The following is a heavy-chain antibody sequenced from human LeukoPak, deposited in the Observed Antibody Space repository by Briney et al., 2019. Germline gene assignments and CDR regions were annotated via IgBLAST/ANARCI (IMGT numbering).Heavy chain of an antibody. V-gene: IGHV1-18*01. CDR1: GYTFSSYG. J-gene: IGHJ4*02. CDR2: ISAYNGNT. Sequence: ASVKVSCKASGYTFSSYGISWVRQAPGQGLEWMGWISAYNGNTNFAQEFQGRVTMTADTSTSTASMELRSLRSDDTAVYYCARDQGIYNHRIIDSWGQGTLVTVSS. CDR3: ARDQGIYNHRIIDS. D-gene: IGHD5-12*01.